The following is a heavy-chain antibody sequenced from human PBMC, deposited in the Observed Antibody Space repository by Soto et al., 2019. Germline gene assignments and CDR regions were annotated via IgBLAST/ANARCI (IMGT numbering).Heavy chain of an antibody. Sequence: LRLSCAVSGFTVSNYGINWVRQAPGKVLEWVSSVSKSGYTYYSESVKGRFTISRDNARNSVSLQMNNLRAEDTAVYYCAREDSIIIPAVADFWGQGTLVTVSS. CDR2: VSKSGYT. CDR3: AREDSIIIPAVADF. CDR1: GFTVSNYG. J-gene: IGHJ4*02. D-gene: IGHD6-19*01. V-gene: IGHV3-21*01.